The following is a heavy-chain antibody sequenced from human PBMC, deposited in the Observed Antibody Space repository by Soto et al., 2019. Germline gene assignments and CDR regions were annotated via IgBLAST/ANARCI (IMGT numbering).Heavy chain of an antibody. V-gene: IGHV1-18*01. Sequence: GASVKVSCKASGYTFTNYGISWVRQAPGQGLVLMGWINTYNGNKNHAQKLQGRVTMTTDTSTSTAYMELRSLRSDDTAVYYCARGVGSGTYYNQYNWFDPWGQGTLVTVSS. J-gene: IGHJ5*02. D-gene: IGHD3-10*01. CDR1: GYTFTNYG. CDR3: ARGVGSGTYYNQYNWFDP. CDR2: INTYNGNK.